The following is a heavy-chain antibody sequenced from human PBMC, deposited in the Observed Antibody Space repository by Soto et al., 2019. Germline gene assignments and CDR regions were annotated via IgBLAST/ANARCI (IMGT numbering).Heavy chain of an antibody. V-gene: IGHV1-3*01. Sequence: QVHLVQSGAEVRKPGASVKVSCKASGYTFSSYAMHWVRQAPGRRLEWMGWINAGYGNTKSSKKFQDRVTISRDTSASTAYMELTSMRSEDTAVYYCARDTGDGTFDFWGQGTLVTVSS. J-gene: IGHJ4*02. D-gene: IGHD7-27*01. CDR3: ARDTGDGTFDF. CDR2: INAGYGNT. CDR1: GYTFSSYA.